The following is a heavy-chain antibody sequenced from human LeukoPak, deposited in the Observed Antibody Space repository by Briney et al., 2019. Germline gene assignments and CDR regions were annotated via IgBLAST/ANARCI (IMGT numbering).Heavy chain of an antibody. Sequence: GESLKISCKGSGYTFTSYGISWVRQAPGQGLEWMGWISAYNGNTNYAQKLQGRVTMTTDTSTSTAYMELRSLRSDDTAVYYCARDPAVAGTGFDYWGQGTLVTVSS. CDR3: ARDPAVAGTGFDY. CDR1: GYTFTSYG. V-gene: IGHV1-18*01. J-gene: IGHJ4*02. CDR2: ISAYNGNT. D-gene: IGHD6-19*01.